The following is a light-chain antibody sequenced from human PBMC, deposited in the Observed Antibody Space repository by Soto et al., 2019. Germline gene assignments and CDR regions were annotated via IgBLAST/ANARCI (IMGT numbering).Light chain of an antibody. Sequence: EIVMTQSPATLSVSPGERATLSCRASQSVSGNLAWYQQKPGQAPRLLMYGASSRATSIPARFSGSGSGTEFTLTISSLQSEDFAVYYCQQYNNWPPLTFGGGTKVEIK. J-gene: IGKJ4*01. CDR1: QSVSGN. CDR2: GAS. CDR3: QQYNNWPPLT. V-gene: IGKV3-15*01.